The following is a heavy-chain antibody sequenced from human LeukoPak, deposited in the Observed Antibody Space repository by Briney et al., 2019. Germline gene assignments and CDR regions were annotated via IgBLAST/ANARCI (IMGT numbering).Heavy chain of an antibody. CDR3: SRDSCSGGSCYLGY. Sequence: GASVKVSCKTSRYTFTSYGISGVRQAPGQGLEWMGLISTYNGNTKYAQKFQGRVPMTTDTSTSTAYMELRSLRSDDSAVYYCSRDSCSGGSCYLGYWGQGTLVTVSS. V-gene: IGHV1-18*01. CDR2: ISTYNGNT. D-gene: IGHD2-15*01. J-gene: IGHJ4*02. CDR1: RYTFTSYG.